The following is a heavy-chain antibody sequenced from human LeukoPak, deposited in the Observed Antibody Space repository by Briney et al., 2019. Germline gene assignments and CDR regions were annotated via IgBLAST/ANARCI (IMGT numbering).Heavy chain of an antibody. D-gene: IGHD2-21*02. CDR2: ISGYNGNT. CDR1: GYTFTSSG. J-gene: IGHJ4*02. CDR3: ARDRYANCGGDCPSDY. V-gene: IGHV1-18*01. Sequence: ASVKVSCKASGYTFTSSGISWVRQAPGQGLEWMGWISGYNGNTKYAQNLQGRVTMTTDTSTSTAYMELRSLRSDDTAVYYCARDRYANCGGDCPSDYWGQGTLVTVSS.